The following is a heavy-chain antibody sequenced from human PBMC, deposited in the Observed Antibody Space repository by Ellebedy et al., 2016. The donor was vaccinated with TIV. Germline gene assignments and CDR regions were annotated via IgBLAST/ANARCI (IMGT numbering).Heavy chain of an antibody. D-gene: IGHD3-3*01. CDR1: GGSINSGDYY. Sequence: MPSETLSLTCTVSGGSINSGDYYWSWIRQPPGKGLEWIGYIYYSGSTYYNPSLKSRVTISVDTSKNQFSLKLSSVTAADTAVFYCAREISYYYGMDVWGQGTTVTVSS. CDR2: IYYSGST. V-gene: IGHV4-30-4*01. J-gene: IGHJ6*02. CDR3: AREISYYYGMDV.